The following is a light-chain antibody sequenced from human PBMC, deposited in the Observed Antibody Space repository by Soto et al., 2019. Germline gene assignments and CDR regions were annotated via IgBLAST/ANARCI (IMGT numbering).Light chain of an antibody. CDR2: DAS. V-gene: IGKV3-11*01. J-gene: IGKJ3*01. Sequence: ELVLTQSPATLSLSPGERATLSCRASQGVSKYLAWYQQKPGQSPSLLIYDASNRATGIPARFTGSGSGTDFTLSISSLEPEDFAVDYCQQRSNWLFGPGTKVDIK. CDR1: QGVSKY. CDR3: QQRSNWL.